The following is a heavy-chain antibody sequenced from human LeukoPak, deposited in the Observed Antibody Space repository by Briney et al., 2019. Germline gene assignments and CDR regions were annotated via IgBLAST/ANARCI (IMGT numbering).Heavy chain of an antibody. CDR2: MNPNSGNT. D-gene: IGHD2-15*01. J-gene: IGHJ4*02. Sequence: WASVKVSCKASGYTFTSYDINWVRQATGQGLERMGWMNPNSGNTGYAQKFQGRVTMTRNSSITTAYMELSSLRSEDTAVYYCARRHGRCSDGSCYYPDYWGQGTLVTVSS. CDR3: ARRHGRCSDGSCYYPDY. CDR1: GYTFTSYD. V-gene: IGHV1-8*01.